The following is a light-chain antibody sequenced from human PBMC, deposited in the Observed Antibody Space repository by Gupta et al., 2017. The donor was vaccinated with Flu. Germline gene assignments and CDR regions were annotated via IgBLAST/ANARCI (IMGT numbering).Light chain of an antibody. CDR1: QSVLYSSNNKNY. Sequence: DIVMTQSPDSLAVSLGERATINCKSSQSVLYSSNNKNYLAWYQQKPRQPPKLLIYWASTRESGVPDRFSGSGSGTDFTLTISSLQAEDAAVYYCQQYDSAPPWTFGQGTKVEIK. J-gene: IGKJ1*01. CDR2: WAS. V-gene: IGKV4-1*01. CDR3: QQYDSAPPWT.